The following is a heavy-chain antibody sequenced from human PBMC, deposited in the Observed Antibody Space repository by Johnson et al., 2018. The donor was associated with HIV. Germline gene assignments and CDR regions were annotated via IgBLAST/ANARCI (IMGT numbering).Heavy chain of an antibody. CDR3: ARASSIAARGADAFDI. V-gene: IGHV3-66*02. CDR1: GFTVSSNY. CDR2: IYSGGST. Sequence: VQLVESGGGLVQPGGSLRLSCAASGFTVSSNYMSWVRQAPGKGLEWVSVIYSGGSTYYADSVKGRFTISRDNSKNTLYLQMNSLRAEDTAVYYCARASSIAARGADAFDIGGQGTMVTVSS. D-gene: IGHD6-6*01. J-gene: IGHJ3*02.